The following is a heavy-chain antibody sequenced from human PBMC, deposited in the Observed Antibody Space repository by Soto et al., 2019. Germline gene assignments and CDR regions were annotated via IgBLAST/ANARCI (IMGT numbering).Heavy chain of an antibody. V-gene: IGHV1-8*01. CDR3: ARENGLYWTDDF. D-gene: IGHD1-1*01. J-gene: IGHJ4*02. CDR1: GYTFTSYD. Sequence: QVQLVQSGAEVKKPGASVKVSCKASGYTFTSYDINWVRQATGQGLEWMGWMNPNSGNTGYAQKFQGRVTMTRNTSISTAYMELSSLRSTDTSVYYCARENGLYWTDDFWGQGTLVTVSS. CDR2: MNPNSGNT.